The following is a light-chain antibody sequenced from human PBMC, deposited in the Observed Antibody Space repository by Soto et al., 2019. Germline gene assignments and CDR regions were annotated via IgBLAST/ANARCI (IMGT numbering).Light chain of an antibody. CDR3: QLYGASPSWT. V-gene: IGKV3-20*01. CDR2: GAS. J-gene: IGKJ1*01. CDR1: QSVSSNT. Sequence: ETVLTQSPGTLSLSPGERATLSCRASQSVSSNTLAWYQQKPGQAPRLLIYGASIRATGIPDRFSGSGSRTDFTLTVSRLEPDDLGVFYSQLYGASPSWTFGQGTRVE.